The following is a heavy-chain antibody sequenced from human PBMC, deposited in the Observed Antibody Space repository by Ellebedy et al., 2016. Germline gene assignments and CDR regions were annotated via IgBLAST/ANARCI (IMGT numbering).Heavy chain of an antibody. CDR1: GYTFTSFW. J-gene: IGHJ4*02. CDR2: LYPHDSDT. D-gene: IGHD3-22*01. V-gene: IGHV5-51*01. Sequence: GGSLRLXXKTSGYTFTSFWIGWVRQMPGKGPEWIGVLYPHDSDTRYSPSFQGRVTISADKSISTAYLQWTRLEASDSAIYYCARSDYFDSSGGPDYWGQGTLVTVSS. CDR3: ARSDYFDSSGGPDY.